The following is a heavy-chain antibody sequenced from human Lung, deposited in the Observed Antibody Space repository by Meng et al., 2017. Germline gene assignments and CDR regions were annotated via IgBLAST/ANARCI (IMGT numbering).Heavy chain of an antibody. J-gene: IGHJ4*02. Sequence: QVQLVQSGAEVKKHGCSVKVAGKTSGGSFSIYTFSWVRQAPGQGLEWMGGLIAVFDKTKAAPRFQDRVTFTADESTSTAYMELSSLTFDDTAVYFCARGRRNEPLFDYWGQGTLVTVSS. D-gene: IGHD1-14*01. CDR2: LIAVFDKT. V-gene: IGHV1-69*13. CDR3: ARGRRNEPLFDY. CDR1: GGSFSIYT.